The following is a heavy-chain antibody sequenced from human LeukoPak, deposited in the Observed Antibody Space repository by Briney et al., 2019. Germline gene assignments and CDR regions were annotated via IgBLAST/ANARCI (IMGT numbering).Heavy chain of an antibody. V-gene: IGHV3-9*01. D-gene: IGHD2-15*01. CDR1: GFTFDDYA. Sequence: PGRSLRLSCAASGFTFDDYAMHWVRQAPGKGLEWVSGISWNSGSIGYADSVKGRFTISRDNAKNSLYLQMNSLRAEDTAVYYCARDGGHDAFDIWGQGTMVTVSS. J-gene: IGHJ3*02. CDR3: ARDGGHDAFDI. CDR2: ISWNSGSI.